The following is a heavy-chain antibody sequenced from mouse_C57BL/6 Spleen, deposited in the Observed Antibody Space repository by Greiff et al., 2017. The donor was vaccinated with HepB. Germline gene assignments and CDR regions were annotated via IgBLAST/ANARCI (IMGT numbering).Heavy chain of an antibody. Sequence: QVHVKQPGAELVKPGASVKMSCKASGYTFTSYWITWVKQRPGQGLEWIGDIYPGSGSTNYNEKFKSKATLTVDTSSSTAYMQLSSLTSEDSAVYYCARLWRGKNYFDYWGQGTTLTVSS. V-gene: IGHV1-55*01. D-gene: IGHD1-1*02. CDR1: GYTFTSYW. CDR2: IYPGSGST. CDR3: ARLWRGKNYFDY. J-gene: IGHJ2*01.